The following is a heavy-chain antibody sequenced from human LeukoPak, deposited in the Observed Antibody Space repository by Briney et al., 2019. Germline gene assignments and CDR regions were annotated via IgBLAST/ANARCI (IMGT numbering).Heavy chain of an antibody. CDR1: GYTFTSYG. Sequence: ASVKVSCKASGYTFTSYGISWVRQAPGQGLEWMGWISTYSTNTNYAQKLQGRVTMTTDTSTSTAYMELRSLRSDDTAVYYCARVPDYYDSSGYYKALFDYWGQGTLVTVSS. V-gene: IGHV1-18*01. J-gene: IGHJ4*02. CDR2: ISTYSTNT. D-gene: IGHD3-22*01. CDR3: ARVPDYYDSSGYYKALFDY.